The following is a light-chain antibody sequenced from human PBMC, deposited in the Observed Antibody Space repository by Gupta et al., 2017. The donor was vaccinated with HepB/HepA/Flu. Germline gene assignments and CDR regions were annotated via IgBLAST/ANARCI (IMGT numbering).Light chain of an antibody. V-gene: IGLV2-23*02. CDR3: HSYDGTSNPVV. CDR1: SSDVGGYNI. Sequence: QAALVQPASVSGSPGQSITISSTATSSDVGGYNIVSWYQQHPDKATKLMRYEVSKRPSGVSAGFSGSKSGTTASLTIAGLQAEDEADYYCHSYDGTSNPVVFGGGTKLTVL. CDR2: EVS. J-gene: IGLJ2*01.